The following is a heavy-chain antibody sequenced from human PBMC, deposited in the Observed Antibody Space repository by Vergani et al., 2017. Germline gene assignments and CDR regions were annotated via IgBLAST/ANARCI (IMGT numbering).Heavy chain of an antibody. CDR2: ISYDGSNK. Sequence: QVQLVESGGGVVQPGRSLRLSCAASGFTFSSYAMHWVRQAPGKGLEWVAVISYDGSNKYYADSVKGRFTISGDNSKNTLYLQMNSLRAEDTAVYYCARDKAPVGATLGRAFDIWGQGTMVTVSS. J-gene: IGHJ3*02. V-gene: IGHV3-30-3*01. D-gene: IGHD1-26*01. CDR3: ARDKAPVGATLGRAFDI. CDR1: GFTFSSYA.